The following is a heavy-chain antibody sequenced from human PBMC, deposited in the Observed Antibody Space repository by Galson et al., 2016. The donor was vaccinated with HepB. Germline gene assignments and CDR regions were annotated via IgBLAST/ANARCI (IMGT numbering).Heavy chain of an antibody. J-gene: IGHJ4*02. Sequence: SLRLSCAASGFTFSNYAMSWVRQAPGKGLEWVSGIIENGGDTYYADSVKGRFTISRDNSKNTLYLQMNSLRAEDTAVYYCAKAYRYGDSCCHVHSWGEGTLRTVSS. V-gene: IGHV3-23*01. CDR1: GFTFSNYA. D-gene: IGHD2-15*01. CDR2: IIENGGDT. CDR3: AKAYRYGDSCCHVHS.